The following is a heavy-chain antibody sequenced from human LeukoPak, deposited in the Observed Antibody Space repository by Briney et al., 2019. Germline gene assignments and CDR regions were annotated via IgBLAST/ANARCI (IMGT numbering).Heavy chain of an antibody. CDR1: GYTFTSYY. Sequence: GASVKVSCKASGYTFTSYYMHWVRQAPGQGLEWMGIINPSGGSTSYAQKFQGRVTMTRDTSTSTVYMELSSLRSEDTAVYYCARGGTDGWFGEEGVGPYHIPYYFDYWGQGTLVTVSS. D-gene: IGHD3-10*01. CDR2: INPSGGST. V-gene: IGHV1-46*01. J-gene: IGHJ4*02. CDR3: ARGGTDGWFGEEGVGPYHIPYYFDY.